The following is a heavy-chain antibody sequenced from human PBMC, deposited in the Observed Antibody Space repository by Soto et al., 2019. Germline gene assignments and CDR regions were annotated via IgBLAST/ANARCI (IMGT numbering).Heavy chain of an antibody. J-gene: IGHJ6*02. CDR3: ARKGYSYGFPSDGMDV. D-gene: IGHD5-18*01. V-gene: IGHV1-69*01. CDR1: GGTFSSYA. CDR2: IIPIFGTA. Sequence: QVQLVQSGAEVKKPGSSVKVPCKASGGTFSSYAISWVRQAPGQGLEWMGGIIPIFGTANYAQKFQGRVTITADESTSTAYMVLSSLRSEDTAVYYCARKGYSYGFPSDGMDVWGQGTTVTVSS.